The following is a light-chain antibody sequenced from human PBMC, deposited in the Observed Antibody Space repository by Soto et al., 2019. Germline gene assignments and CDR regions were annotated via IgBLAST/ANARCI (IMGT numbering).Light chain of an antibody. CDR1: SSDVGGYNY. J-gene: IGLJ1*01. Sequence: QSVLAQPRSVSGSPGQSVTISCAGTSSDVGGYNYVSWYQQHPGKAPKLMIYDVSKRPSGVPDRFSGSKSGNTASLTISGLQAEDAADYYCCSYAGSSQVFGTGTKVTVL. CDR2: DVS. CDR3: CSYAGSSQV. V-gene: IGLV2-11*01.